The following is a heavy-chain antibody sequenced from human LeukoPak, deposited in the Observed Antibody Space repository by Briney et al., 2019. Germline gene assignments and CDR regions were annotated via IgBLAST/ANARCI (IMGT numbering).Heavy chain of an antibody. CDR1: GGSISSYY. D-gene: IGHD3-3*01. J-gene: IGHJ4*02. CDR2: IYYSGST. Sequence: SETLSLTCTVSGGSISSYYWSWIRQPPGKGLEWIGYIYYSGSTNYNPSLKSRVTISVDTSKNQFSLKLNSVNAADTAVYYCAREGGFYRPLDYSGQGTLVTVSS. CDR3: AREGGFYRPLDY. V-gene: IGHV4-59*12.